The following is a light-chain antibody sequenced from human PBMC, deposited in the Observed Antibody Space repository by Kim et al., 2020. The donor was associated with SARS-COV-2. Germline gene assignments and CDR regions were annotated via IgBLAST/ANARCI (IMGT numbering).Light chain of an antibody. CDR2: GKN. CDR3: NSRGSNDNVL. V-gene: IGLV3-19*01. CDR1: SLRSYY. J-gene: IGLJ2*01. Sequence: SSDLTQDPAVSVALGQTVRITCKGDSLRSYYATWYQQKPGQAPIVVIYGKNNRPSGIPDRFSGSSSGDTASLTITGTQAGDEADYYCNSRGSNDNVLFGG.